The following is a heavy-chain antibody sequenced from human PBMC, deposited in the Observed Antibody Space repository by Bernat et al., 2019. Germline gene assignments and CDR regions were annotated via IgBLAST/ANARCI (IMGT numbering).Heavy chain of an antibody. CDR2: ISYDGSNK. J-gene: IGHJ4*02. CDR1: GFTFSSYA. CDR3: ARGAYYYDSSGYLDY. V-gene: IGHV3-30-3*01. D-gene: IGHD3-22*01. Sequence: QVQLVESGGGVVQPGRSLRLSCAASGFTFSSYAMHWVRQAPGKGLEWVAVISYDGSNKYYADPVKGRFTISRDNSKNTLYLQMNSLRAEDTAVYYCARGAYYYDSSGYLDYWGQGTLVTVSS.